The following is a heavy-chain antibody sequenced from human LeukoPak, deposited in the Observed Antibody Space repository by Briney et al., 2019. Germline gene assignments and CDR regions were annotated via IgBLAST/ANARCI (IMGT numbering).Heavy chain of an antibody. CDR1: GFTFSSYS. J-gene: IGHJ6*02. CDR2: ISSSSSYI. D-gene: IGHD3-22*01. V-gene: IGHV3-21*01. Sequence: GGSLRLSCAASGFTFSSYSMNWVRQAPGKGLEWVSSISSSSSYIYYADSVKGRFTISRDDAKNTVYLQMNSLRAEDTAVYYCARDKNYYHDSNGMDVWGQGTTVTVTS. CDR3: ARDKNYYHDSNGMDV.